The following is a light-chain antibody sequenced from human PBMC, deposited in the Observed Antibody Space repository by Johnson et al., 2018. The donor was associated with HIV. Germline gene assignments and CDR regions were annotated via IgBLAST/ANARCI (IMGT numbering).Light chain of an antibody. CDR1: SSNIGNNY. CDR3: GTWDSSLSAVGV. CDR2: DNN. V-gene: IGLV1-51*01. J-gene: IGLJ1*01. Sequence: QSVLTQPPSMSAAPGQRVTISCSGSSSNIGNNYVSLYQQVPGAAPKLLIYDNNRRPSGIPDRFSGSKSGTSATMGITGLQTGDEADYYCGTWDSSLSAVGVFGTGTKVTVL.